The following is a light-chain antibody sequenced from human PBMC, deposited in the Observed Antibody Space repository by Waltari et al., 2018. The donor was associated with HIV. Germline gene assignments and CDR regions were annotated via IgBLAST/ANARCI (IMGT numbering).Light chain of an antibody. CDR3: MIWHSSAWV. CDR2: SKSDSDK. Sequence: QAVLTQPSSLSASPGASASLTCTLRSGINVGTHRIYWYQQKPGSPPQYLLRSKSDSDKQQGSGVPSRFSGSKDASANAVILLISELQSEDEADYYCMIWHSSAWVFGGGTKLTVL. J-gene: IGLJ2*01. V-gene: IGLV5-45*02. CDR1: SGINVGTHR.